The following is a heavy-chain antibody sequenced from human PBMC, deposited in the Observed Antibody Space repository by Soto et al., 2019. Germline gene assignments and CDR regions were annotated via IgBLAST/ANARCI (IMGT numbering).Heavy chain of an antibody. V-gene: IGHV1-3*01. CDR3: ARDPQLLWFVELSDLGVLGWFDP. J-gene: IGHJ5*02. CDR1: GYTFTSYA. D-gene: IGHD3-10*01. CDR2: INASNGNT. Sequence: QVPLVQSGAEVKKPGASVKVSCKASGYTFTSYAMHWVRQAPGQRLEWMGWINASNGNTKYSQKFQGRVTITRDTSASTAYMELSSLRSEDTAVYYCARDPQLLWFVELSDLGVLGWFDPWGQGTLVTVSS.